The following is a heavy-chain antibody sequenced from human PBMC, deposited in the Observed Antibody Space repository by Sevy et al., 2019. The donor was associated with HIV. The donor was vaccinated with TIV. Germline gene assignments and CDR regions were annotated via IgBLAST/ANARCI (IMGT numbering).Heavy chain of an antibody. D-gene: IGHD6-6*01. CDR3: ARDGSSSVLDY. V-gene: IGHV3-30*04. CDR1: GFTFSSYA. J-gene: IGHJ4*02. CDR2: ISYDGSNK. Sequence: GESLKISCAASGFTFSSYAMHWVRQAPGKGLEWVAVISYDGSNKYNADSVKGRFTISRDNSKNTLYLQMNSLRAEDTAVYYCARDGSSSVLDYWGQGTLVTVSS.